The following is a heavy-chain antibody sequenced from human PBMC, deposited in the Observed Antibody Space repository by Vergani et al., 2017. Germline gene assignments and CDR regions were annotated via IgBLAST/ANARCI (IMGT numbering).Heavy chain of an antibody. Sequence: QVQLVQSGAEVKKPGSSVKVSCKASGGTFSSYASSWVRQAPGQGLEWMGGIIPIFGTANYAQKFQGRVTITADESTSTAYMELSSLRSEDTAVYYCARGRLRFVEWFLPHFDYWGQGTLVTVSS. CDR2: IIPIFGTA. D-gene: IGHD3-3*01. J-gene: IGHJ4*02. CDR3: ARGRLRFVEWFLPHFDY. V-gene: IGHV1-69*01. CDR1: GGTFSSYA.